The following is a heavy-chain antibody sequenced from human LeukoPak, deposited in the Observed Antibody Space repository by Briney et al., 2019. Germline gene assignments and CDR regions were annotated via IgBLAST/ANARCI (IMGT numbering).Heavy chain of an antibody. CDR3: ARAGAAAGTPFDY. J-gene: IGHJ4*02. CDR1: GYTFSSYG. D-gene: IGHD6-13*01. Sequence: ASVKVSCKASGYTFSSYGISWVRQAPGQGLEWMGWITSYNGNTKYAQQLQGRVTMTTDTSTGTAYMELRSLRSDDTAVYYCARAGAAAGTPFDYWGQGTLVTVSS. CDR2: ITSYNGNT. V-gene: IGHV1-18*01.